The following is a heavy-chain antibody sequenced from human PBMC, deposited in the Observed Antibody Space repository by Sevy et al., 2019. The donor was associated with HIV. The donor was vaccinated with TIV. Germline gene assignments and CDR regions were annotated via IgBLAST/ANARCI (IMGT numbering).Heavy chain of an antibody. CDR2: IYPGDSDT. Sequence: GESLKISCKGSGYTFTNYWIGWVRQMPGKGLEWSGIIYPGDSDTRYSPSFQGQVTISADKSISTAYLQCSGLKASDTAIYYCVRHPGVATLYFDYWGQGILVTVSS. J-gene: IGHJ4*02. CDR3: VRHPGVATLYFDY. CDR1: GYTFTNYW. V-gene: IGHV5-51*01. D-gene: IGHD5-12*01.